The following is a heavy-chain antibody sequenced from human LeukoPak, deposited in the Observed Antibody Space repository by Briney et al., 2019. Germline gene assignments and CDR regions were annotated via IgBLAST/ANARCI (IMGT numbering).Heavy chain of an antibody. D-gene: IGHD3-16*01. CDR3: ARGPGGYDN. CDR2: VFGGGST. CDR1: GFTVSSNY. Sequence: GGSLRLSCAASGFTVSSNYMTWVRQAPGKGLEWVSVVFGGGSTYYADSVKGRFTISRDNSKNTLFLQMNSLRVEDTAVYYCARGPGGYDNWGQGTLVTVSS. V-gene: IGHV3-66*01. J-gene: IGHJ4*02.